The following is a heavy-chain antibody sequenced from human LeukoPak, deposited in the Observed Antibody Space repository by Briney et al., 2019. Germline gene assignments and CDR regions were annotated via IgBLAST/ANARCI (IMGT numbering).Heavy chain of an antibody. CDR2: ISSSSSAK. V-gene: IGHV3-48*02. Sequence: GGSLRLSCAASGFTFSRYSMNWVRQAPGKGLEWVSYISSSSSAKYYTDSVKGRFTISRDNAKNSLYLQMNSLRDKDTAVYYCARDQWDYYDSSIDYWGQGTLVTVSS. J-gene: IGHJ4*02. CDR1: GFTFSRYS. D-gene: IGHD3-22*01. CDR3: ARDQWDYYDSSIDY.